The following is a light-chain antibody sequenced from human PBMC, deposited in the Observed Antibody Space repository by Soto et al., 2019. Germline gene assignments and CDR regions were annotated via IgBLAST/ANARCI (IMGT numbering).Light chain of an antibody. CDR1: QNIYSN. Sequence: EIVMTQSPANLSVSPGERATLSCRASQNIYSNVAWYQQRPGQAPRLLIYRASTRATGIPARFIGSGSGTEFTLTISSMQSEDFTVYACLQYHNLWAFGQGTKVDIK. J-gene: IGKJ1*01. V-gene: IGKV3-15*01. CDR2: RAS. CDR3: LQYHNLWA.